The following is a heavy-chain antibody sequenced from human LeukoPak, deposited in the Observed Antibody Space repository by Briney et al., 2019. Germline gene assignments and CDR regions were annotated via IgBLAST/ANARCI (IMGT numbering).Heavy chain of an antibody. D-gene: IGHD2-15*01. J-gene: IGHJ5*02. CDR3: ARDSSCSGGTCYDT. Sequence: SETLSLTCSVSSGSLNTGGNYWSWIRQPPGKGLEWIAYIYYSGSANYNPSLKSRVTISIDTSKNQFSLKLTSVTAGDTAVYYCARDSSCSGGTCYDTWGQGTLVTVSS. CDR2: IYYSGSA. V-gene: IGHV4-61*08. CDR1: SGSLNTGGNY.